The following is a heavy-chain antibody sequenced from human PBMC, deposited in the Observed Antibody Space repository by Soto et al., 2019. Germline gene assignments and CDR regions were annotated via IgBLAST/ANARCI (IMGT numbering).Heavy chain of an antibody. CDR1: GGSISSGGYY. J-gene: IGHJ6*03. CDR3: SSSGYCSSSSCQGYYYYMDV. CDR2: IYYSWST. V-gene: IGHV4-31*03. D-gene: IGHD2-2*01. Sequence: SETLSLTCTVSGGSISSGGYYWSWIRQHPGKGLEWIGYIYYSWSTYYNPSLKSRVTISVDTSKNQFSLKLSSVTEADTAVYHCSSSGYCSSSSCQGYYYYMDVWGKGTTVTVSS.